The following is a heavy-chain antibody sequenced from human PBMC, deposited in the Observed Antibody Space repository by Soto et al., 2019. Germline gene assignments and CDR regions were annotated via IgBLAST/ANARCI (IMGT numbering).Heavy chain of an antibody. V-gene: IGHV1-3*01. CDR2: INAGNGNT. CDR3: ARDSSGYSYGYRYGMDV. J-gene: IGHJ6*02. D-gene: IGHD5-18*01. CDR1: GYTFTSYA. Sequence: ASVKVSCKASGYTFTSYAMHWVRQAPGQRLEWMGWINAGNGNTKYSQKFQGRVTITRDTSASTAYMELSSLRSEDTAVYYCARDSSGYSYGYRYGMDVWGQGTTVTV.